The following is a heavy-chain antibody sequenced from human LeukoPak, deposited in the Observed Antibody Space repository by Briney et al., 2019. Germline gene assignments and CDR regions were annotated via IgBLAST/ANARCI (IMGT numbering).Heavy chain of an antibody. CDR2: ISSSGSTI. CDR3: ARDVTTIEKMTEDY. V-gene: IGHV3-11*04. D-gene: IGHD2-21*02. J-gene: IGHJ4*02. Sequence: GGSLRLSCAASGFTFSDYYMSWIRQAPGKGLEWVSYISSSGSTIYYADSVKGRFTISRDNAKNSLYLQMSSLRAEDTAVYYCARDVTTIEKMTEDYWGQGTLVTVSS. CDR1: GFTFSDYY.